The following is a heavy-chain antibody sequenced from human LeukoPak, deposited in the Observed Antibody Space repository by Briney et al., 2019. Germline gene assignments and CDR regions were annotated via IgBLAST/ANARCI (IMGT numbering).Heavy chain of an antibody. Sequence: SETLSLTCTVSGYSISSGYYWGWIRQPPGKGLEWIGSIYHSGSTYYNPSLKSRVTISVDTSKNQFSLKLSSVTAADTAVYYCARGPDDAFDIWGQGTMVTVSS. V-gene: IGHV4-38-2*02. J-gene: IGHJ3*02. CDR2: IYHSGST. CDR1: GYSISSGYY. CDR3: ARGPDDAFDI.